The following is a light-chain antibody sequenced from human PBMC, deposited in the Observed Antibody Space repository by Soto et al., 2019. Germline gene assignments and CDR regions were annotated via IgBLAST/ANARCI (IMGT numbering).Light chain of an antibody. CDR3: QQRSNWPVT. CDR1: QSVSSY. V-gene: IGKV3-11*01. CDR2: DAS. Sequence: EIVLTQSPATLSLSPGERATLSCRASQSVSSYLAWYQQKPGQAPRLLIYDASNRATGIPARFSGSGSGTDLTITISSLEPEDGAVYDGQQRSNWPVTFGQGTRLEIK. J-gene: IGKJ5*01.